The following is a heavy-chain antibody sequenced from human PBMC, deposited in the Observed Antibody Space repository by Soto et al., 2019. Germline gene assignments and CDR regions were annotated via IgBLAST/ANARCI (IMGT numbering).Heavy chain of an antibody. Sequence: KPSETLSLTCTVSGGSISSGGYYWSWIRQHPGKGLEWIGYIYYSGSTYYNPSLKSRVTISVDTSKNQFSLKLSSVTAADTAVYYCASSPRLQDSSGYYSEYYFDYWGQGTLVTVSS. J-gene: IGHJ4*02. CDR3: ASSPRLQDSSGYYSEYYFDY. V-gene: IGHV4-31*03. D-gene: IGHD3-22*01. CDR2: IYYSGST. CDR1: GGSISSGGYY.